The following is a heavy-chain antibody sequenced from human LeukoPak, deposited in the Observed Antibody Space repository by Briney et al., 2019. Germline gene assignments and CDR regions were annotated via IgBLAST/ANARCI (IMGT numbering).Heavy chain of an antibody. CDR2: IKQDGSEE. D-gene: IGHD6-6*01. CDR3: ARDPYSSTWSYGMDV. Sequence: GGSLRLSRAASGFTFSSYWMSWVRQAPGKGLEWVANIKQDGSEEVYVDSVKGRFTISRDNAKNSLFLQMNTLRAEDTAVYYCARDPYSSTWSYGMDVWGQGTTVTVSS. J-gene: IGHJ6*02. V-gene: IGHV3-7*05. CDR1: GFTFSSYW.